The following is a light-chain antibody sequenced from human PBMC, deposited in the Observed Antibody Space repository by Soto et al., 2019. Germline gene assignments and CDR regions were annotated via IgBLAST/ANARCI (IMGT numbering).Light chain of an antibody. V-gene: IGKV1-27*01. CDR2: AAF. Sequence: DIPMTQSPSSLSAPVGDRVTITCRASHSSSNNLAWNQQKPGKVPKLLIYAAFTSQSGDPSRFSGSGSGTDFTLTISSLQPDEVATYYCQRYNSAPRSFGQGTKVDIK. CDR1: HSSSNN. CDR3: QRYNSAPRS. J-gene: IGKJ1*01.